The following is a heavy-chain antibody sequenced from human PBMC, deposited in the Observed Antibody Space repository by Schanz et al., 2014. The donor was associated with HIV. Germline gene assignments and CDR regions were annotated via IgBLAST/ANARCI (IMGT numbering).Heavy chain of an antibody. V-gene: IGHV3-33*01. CDR1: GFIFSRYG. CDR3: ATAAVTDYSDN. CDR2: IWHDGSQK. J-gene: IGHJ4*02. D-gene: IGHD4-17*01. Sequence: QVQLVESGGRVVQPGRSLRLSCAASGFIFSRYGMHWVRQAPGKGLEWVAVIWHDGSQKYYADSVKGRFSISRDNSKNTLYFQMNSLRAEDTAVYYCATAAVTDYSDNWGQGTLVTVSS.